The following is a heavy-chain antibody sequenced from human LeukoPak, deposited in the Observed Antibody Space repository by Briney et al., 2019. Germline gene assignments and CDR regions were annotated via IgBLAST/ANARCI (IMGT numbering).Heavy chain of an antibody. D-gene: IGHD3-22*01. V-gene: IGHV3-7*01. CDR2: IKQDGSEK. CDR3: ARTVRGIVMPQNAFDI. Sequence: GGSLRLSCAASGFTFSNYWMSWVRQAPGKGLEWVANIKQDGSEKYYVDSVKGRFTISRDNAKNALYLQMDSLRVEDTAVYYCARTVRGIVMPQNAFDIWGRGTKVTVSS. CDR1: GFTFSNYW. J-gene: IGHJ3*02.